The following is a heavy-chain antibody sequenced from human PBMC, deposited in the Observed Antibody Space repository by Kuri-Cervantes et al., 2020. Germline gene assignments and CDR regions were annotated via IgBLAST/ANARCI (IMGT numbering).Heavy chain of an antibody. Sequence: GESLKISCAVYGGSFSGYYWSWIRQPPGKGLEWMAFIHYDGINKYYVDSVKGRFTISRDNSKNTLYLQMNSLRAEDTAVYYCAKPPSLWGQGTLVTVSS. V-gene: IGHV3-30*02. CDR3: AKPPSL. CDR1: GGSFSGYY. CDR2: IHYDGINK. J-gene: IGHJ4*02.